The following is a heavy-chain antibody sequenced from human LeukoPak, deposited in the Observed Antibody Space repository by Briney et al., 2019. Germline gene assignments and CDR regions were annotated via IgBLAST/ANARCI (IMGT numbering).Heavy chain of an antibody. D-gene: IGHD2-2*01. CDR1: GYTLTELS. CDR2: FDPEDGET. Sequence: ASVKVSCKVSGYTLTELSMHWVRQAPGKGLEWMGGFDPEDGETIYAQKFQGRVTMTEDTSTDTAYMELSSLRSEDTAVYYCATGPLDCSSTSCRLGYFDYWGQGALVTVSS. V-gene: IGHV1-24*01. CDR3: ATGPLDCSSTSCRLGYFDY. J-gene: IGHJ4*02.